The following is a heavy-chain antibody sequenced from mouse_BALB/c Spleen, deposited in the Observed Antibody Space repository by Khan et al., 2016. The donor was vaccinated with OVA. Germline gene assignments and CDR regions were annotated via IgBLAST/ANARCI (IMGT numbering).Heavy chain of an antibody. D-gene: IGHD2-4*01. CDR2: ISYSGST. V-gene: IGHV3-8*02. Sequence: VQLKESGPSLVKPSQTLSLTCSVTGDSITSGYWNWIRKFPGNKLEYMGYISYSGSTYYNPSLKSRISITRDTSKNLYYLQLNSVTTEDTATYYCARYDYDYDGAFAYWGQGTLVTVSA. CDR3: ARYDYDYDGAFAY. J-gene: IGHJ3*01. CDR1: GDSITSGY.